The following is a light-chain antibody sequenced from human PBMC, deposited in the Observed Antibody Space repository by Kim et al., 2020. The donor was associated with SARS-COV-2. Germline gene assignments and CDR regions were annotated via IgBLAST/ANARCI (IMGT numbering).Light chain of an antibody. V-gene: IGKV3-11*01. CDR3: QQRSNWPPVT. CDR1: QRVSSY. Sequence: WSPGESATLSCRASQRVSSYLAWYQQKPGQAPRLLIYDASNRATGILARFSGSGSGTDFTLTISSLEPEDFAVYYCQQRSNWPPVTFGGGTKLEI. J-gene: IGKJ4*01. CDR2: DAS.